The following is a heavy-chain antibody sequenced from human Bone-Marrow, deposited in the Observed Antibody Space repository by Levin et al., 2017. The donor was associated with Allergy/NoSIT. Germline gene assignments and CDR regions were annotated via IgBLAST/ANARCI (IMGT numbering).Heavy chain of an antibody. Sequence: GESLKISCKASGYTFTSYYMHWVRQAPGQGLEWMGIINPSGGSTSYAQKFQGRVTMTRDTSTSTVYMELSSLRSEDTAVYYCARTNDYVWGEIKYYFDYWGQGTLVTVSS. J-gene: IGHJ4*02. CDR3: ARTNDYVWGEIKYYFDY. CDR1: GYTFTSYY. D-gene: IGHD3-16*01. V-gene: IGHV1-46*01. CDR2: INPSGGST.